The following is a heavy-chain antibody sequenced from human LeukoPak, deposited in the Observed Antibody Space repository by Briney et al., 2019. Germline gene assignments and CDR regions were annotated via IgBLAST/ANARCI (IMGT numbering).Heavy chain of an antibody. CDR1: GFTFDDYG. CDR2: INWNGDIT. J-gene: IGHJ4*02. D-gene: IGHD2-15*01. CDR3: ARDSPLGYCSGGSCFFDY. V-gene: IGHV3-20*03. Sequence: GGSLRLSYAASGFTFDDYGLTWVRQAPGKGLEWVSNINWNGDITGYADSVKGRFTISRDNAKNSLYLQMNSLRAEDTALYYCARDSPLGYCSGGSCFFDYWGQGTLVTVSS.